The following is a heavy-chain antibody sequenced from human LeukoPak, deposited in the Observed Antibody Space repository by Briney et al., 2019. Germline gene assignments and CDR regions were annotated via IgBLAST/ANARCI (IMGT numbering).Heavy chain of an antibody. V-gene: IGHV3-64*01. CDR2: ISSNGYST. D-gene: IGHD3-10*02. CDR3: AELGITMIGGV. Sequence: GGSLRLSCAVSGFTFSNYAMHWVRQAPGKGLEYVSTISSNGYSTYYANSVKDRFTISRDNSKNTLYLQMGSLRAEDTAVYYCAELGITMIGGVWGKGTTVTISS. CDR1: GFTFSNYA. J-gene: IGHJ6*04.